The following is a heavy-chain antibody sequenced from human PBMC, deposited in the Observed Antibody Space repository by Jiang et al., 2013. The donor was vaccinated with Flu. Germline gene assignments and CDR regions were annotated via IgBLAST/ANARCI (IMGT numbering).Heavy chain of an antibody. CDR3: ARDKGVVRGSYYGMDV. CDR2: ISSSGSTI. J-gene: IGHJ6*02. D-gene: IGHD3-10*01. V-gene: IGHV3-11*04. Sequence: SLRLSCAASGFTFSDYYMSWIRQAPGKGLEWVSYISSSGSTIYYADTVKGRFTISRDNAKNSLYLQMNSLRAEDTAVYYCARDKGVVRGSYYGMDVWGQGTTVTVSS. CDR1: GFTFSDYY.